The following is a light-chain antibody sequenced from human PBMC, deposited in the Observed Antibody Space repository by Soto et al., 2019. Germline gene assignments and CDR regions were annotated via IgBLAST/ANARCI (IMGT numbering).Light chain of an antibody. CDR2: GAS. J-gene: IGKJ5*01. CDR3: QQYNTWRSIT. V-gene: IGKV3D-15*01. Sequence: ENVLTQPPGTLSLSPGERATLSCRASQSVSSSYLAWYQQKPGQAPRLLIYGASNRATGAPARFSGSGSGTEFTLTISSLQSEDFAVYYCQQYNTWRSITFGQGTRLEIK. CDR1: QSVSSSY.